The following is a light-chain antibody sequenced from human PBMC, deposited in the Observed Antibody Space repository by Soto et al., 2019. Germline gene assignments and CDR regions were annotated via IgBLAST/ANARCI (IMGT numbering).Light chain of an antibody. CDR1: SSNIGANP. V-gene: IGLV1-44*01. CDR3: ATWDDSVYGPV. CDR2: SND. J-gene: IGLJ7*01. Sequence: QSVLTQPPSASGTPGQRVTISCSGRSSNIGANPVNWYQQLPGMAPTVLIYSNDQRPSGVPDRFSGSKSGTSASLAISGLQSEDEADYYYATWDDSVYGPVFGGGTQLTVL.